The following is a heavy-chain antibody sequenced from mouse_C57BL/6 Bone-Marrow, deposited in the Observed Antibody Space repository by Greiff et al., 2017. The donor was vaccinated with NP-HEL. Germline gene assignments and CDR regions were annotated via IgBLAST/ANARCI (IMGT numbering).Heavy chain of an antibody. V-gene: IGHV7-3*01. CDR1: GFTFTDYY. CDR2: IRNKANGYTT. CDR3: ARYHPLYWYFDV. J-gene: IGHJ1*03. Sequence: EVMLVESGGGLVQPGGSLSLSCAASGFTFTDYYMSWVRQPPGKALEWLGFIRNKANGYTTEYSASVKGRFTISRDTSQSILYLQMNALRAEDSATYYCARYHPLYWYFDVWGTGTTVTVSS.